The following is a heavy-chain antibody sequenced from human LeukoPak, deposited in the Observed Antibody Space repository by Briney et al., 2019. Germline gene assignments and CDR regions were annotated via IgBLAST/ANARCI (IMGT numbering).Heavy chain of an antibody. J-gene: IGHJ4*02. CDR1: GFTFSSYS. CDR3: ARDSADTVTVDY. Sequence: GGSLRLSCAASGFTFSSYSMNWVRQAPGKGLEWVSSISSSSSSYIYYADSVKGRFTISRDNAKNSLYLQMNSLRAEDTAVYYCARDSADTVTVDYWGQGTLVTVSS. V-gene: IGHV3-21*01. CDR2: ISSSSSSYI. D-gene: IGHD4-11*01.